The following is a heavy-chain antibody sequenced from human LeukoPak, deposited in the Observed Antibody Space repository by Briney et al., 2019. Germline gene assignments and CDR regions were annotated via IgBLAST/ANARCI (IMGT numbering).Heavy chain of an antibody. Sequence: GGSLRLSCAASGFTFSNYWMHWVRQAPGKGLVWVSRINSDGSITNYADSVKGRFTISRDNAKNTLFLQMNSLRAEDTAVYYCARDVVVTAIGFDYWGQGTLVIVSS. CDR2: INSDGSIT. CDR3: ARDVVVTAIGFDY. D-gene: IGHD2-21*02. J-gene: IGHJ4*02. V-gene: IGHV3-74*01. CDR1: GFTFSNYW.